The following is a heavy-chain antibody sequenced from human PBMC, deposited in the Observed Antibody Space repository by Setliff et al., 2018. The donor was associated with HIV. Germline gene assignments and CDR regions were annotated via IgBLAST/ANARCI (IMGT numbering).Heavy chain of an antibody. CDR2: ISGSGDST. D-gene: IGHD5-18*01. Sequence: PGGSLRLSCAASGFTFSSYAMSWVRQAPGKGLEWVSTISGSGDSTYYADSVKGRFTSSRDNPKNSLYLQMTSLRAEDTAVYYCARDDSNGNTDAFDIWGQGTTVT. V-gene: IGHV3-23*01. CDR1: GFTFSSYA. J-gene: IGHJ3*02. CDR3: ARDDSNGNTDAFDI.